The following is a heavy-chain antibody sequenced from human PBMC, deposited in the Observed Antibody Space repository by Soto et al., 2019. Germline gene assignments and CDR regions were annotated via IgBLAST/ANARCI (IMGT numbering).Heavy chain of an antibody. J-gene: IGHJ4*02. Sequence: GESLKISCKGSGYSFLNYWIGWVRQMPGKDLEWIGIIYPDDSETRYSPSFQDQVTISAATSINTAYLQWSSLRASDTAIYYCAIATHGTSYYEYLGQGTLVTVSS. CDR3: AIATHGTSYYEY. CDR1: GYSFLNYW. CDR2: IYPDDSET. V-gene: IGHV5-51*01. D-gene: IGHD6-13*01.